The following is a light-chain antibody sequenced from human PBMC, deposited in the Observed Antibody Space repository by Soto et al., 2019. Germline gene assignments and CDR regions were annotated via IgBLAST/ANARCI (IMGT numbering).Light chain of an antibody. CDR1: QSVSSSY. CDR2: RAS. CDR3: QQYGSSPT. J-gene: IGKJ4*01. V-gene: IGKV3-20*01. Sequence: ELVLTQSPGTLSLSPGERATLSCRASQSVSSSYLAWYQQKPGQDPRLLIYRASSRDTGIPDRFSGSGSGADFTLTISRLETEDFAVYYCQQYGSSPTFGGGTKVAIK.